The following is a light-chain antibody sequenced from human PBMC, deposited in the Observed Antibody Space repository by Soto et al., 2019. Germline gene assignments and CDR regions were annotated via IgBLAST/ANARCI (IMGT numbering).Light chain of an antibody. CDR2: DVS. CDR1: RTDIGGYDH. Sequence: QSALTQPASVSGSPGQSITISCTGTRTDIGGYDHVSWYQQHPGKAPKLMIYDVSSRPSGVSDRFSGSKSANTASLTISGLQAVYDADYYCNSYTSSSSLYVFGTVTKVTVL. V-gene: IGLV2-14*03. J-gene: IGLJ1*01. CDR3: NSYTSSSSLYV.